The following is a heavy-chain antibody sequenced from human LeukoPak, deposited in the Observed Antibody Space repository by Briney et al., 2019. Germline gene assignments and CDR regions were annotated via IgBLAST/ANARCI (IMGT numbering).Heavy chain of an antibody. D-gene: IGHD3-10*01. CDR1: GFPFCSYA. V-gene: IGHV3-23*01. J-gene: IGHJ4*02. CDR2: VRSGAGTT. Sequence: GSLRLSCEASGFPFCSYAMNWVRQVPGKGLELVSTVRSGAGTTVYADSVRGRVTISRDNSKNTASLEMNSLSVEDTGMYYCVRSFAPGTYYSFDHWGQGTLVTVSS. CDR3: VRSFAPGTYYSFDH.